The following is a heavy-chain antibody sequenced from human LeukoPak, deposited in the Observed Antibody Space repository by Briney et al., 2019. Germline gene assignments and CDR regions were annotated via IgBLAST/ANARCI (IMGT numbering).Heavy chain of an antibody. V-gene: IGHV3-30*02. CDR3: AKPHFDY. J-gene: IGHJ4*02. CDR2: IRFDGSNK. CDR1: GFTFSTYG. Sequence: GGSLRLSCEASGFTFSTYGMHWVRQAPGKGLEWVTFIRFDGSNKYYADSVKGRFTISRDNSKNTLYLQMNSLRAEDTAVYYCAKPHFDYWGQGTLVTVSS.